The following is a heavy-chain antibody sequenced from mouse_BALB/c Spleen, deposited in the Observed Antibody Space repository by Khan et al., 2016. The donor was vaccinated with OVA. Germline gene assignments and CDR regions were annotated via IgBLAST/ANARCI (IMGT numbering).Heavy chain of an antibody. Sequence: EVQLEESGGGLVQPGGSMKLSCVASGFTFSNYWMNWVRQSPEKGLEWVAEIRLKSNNYATHYAESVKGRFTISRDESKSSVIMQLNNLREEDTCIYYCIMGIYDGSSYDYYAMDYWGQGTSVTVSS. CDR2: IRLKSNNYAT. V-gene: IGHV6-6*02. CDR3: IMGIYDGSSYDYYAMDY. D-gene: IGHD1-1*01. CDR1: GFTFSNYW. J-gene: IGHJ4*01.